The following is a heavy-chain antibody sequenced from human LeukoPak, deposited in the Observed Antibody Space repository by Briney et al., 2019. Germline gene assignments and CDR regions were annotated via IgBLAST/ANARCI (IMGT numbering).Heavy chain of an antibody. CDR3: ARRVAARPYFDY. Sequence: SETLSLTCAVYGGSFSGYYWSWIRQPPGKGLEWIGEINHSGSTNYNPSLKSRVTISVDTSKNQFSLKLSSVTAADTAVYYCARRVAARPYFDYWGQGTLVTVSS. V-gene: IGHV4-34*01. CDR1: GGSFSGYY. J-gene: IGHJ4*02. CDR2: INHSGST. D-gene: IGHD6-6*01.